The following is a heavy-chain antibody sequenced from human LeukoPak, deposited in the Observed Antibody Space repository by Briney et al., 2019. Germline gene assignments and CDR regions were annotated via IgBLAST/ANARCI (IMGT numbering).Heavy chain of an antibody. J-gene: IGHJ5*02. Sequence: GGSLRLSCAASGFTFSRYAMSWVRQAPRKVLEWVSRISSSGDSTHYADSVKGRVTISRDNSRNTLYLQMNSLRAEDTAVYFCAKDSGIFYGWFDPWGQGTLVTVSS. CDR2: ISSSGDST. CDR1: GFTFSRYA. V-gene: IGHV3-23*01. CDR3: AKDSGIFYGWFDP. D-gene: IGHD1-26*01.